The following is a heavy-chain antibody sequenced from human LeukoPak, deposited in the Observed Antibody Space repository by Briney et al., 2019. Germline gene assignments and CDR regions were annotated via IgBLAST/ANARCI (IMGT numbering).Heavy chain of an antibody. J-gene: IGHJ4*02. V-gene: IGHV3-53*01. Sequence: PAGGSLRLSCAASGFTVSSNYMTWVRQAPGKGLECVSVIYTDATTYYTDSVKGRFTISRDTSKNTLYLQMNSLRVEDTALYFCARGRYPTRFDCWGQGTLVTVSS. CDR2: IYTDATT. CDR1: GFTVSSNY. CDR3: ARGRYPTRFDC. D-gene: IGHD1-14*01.